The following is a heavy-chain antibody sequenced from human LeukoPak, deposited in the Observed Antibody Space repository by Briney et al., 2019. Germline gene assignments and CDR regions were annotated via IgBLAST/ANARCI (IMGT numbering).Heavy chain of an antibody. CDR3: ARIRSSGYFRNDAFDI. CDR2: ISSSSSYI. D-gene: IGHD6-19*01. J-gene: IGHJ3*02. CDR1: GFIFSSYS. V-gene: IGHV3-21*01. Sequence: GGSLRLSCAASGFIFSSYSMNWVRQAPGKGLEWVSSISSSSSYIYYADSVKGRFTISRDNAKNSLYLQMNSLRAEDTAVYYCARIRSSGYFRNDAFDIWGQGTMVTVSS.